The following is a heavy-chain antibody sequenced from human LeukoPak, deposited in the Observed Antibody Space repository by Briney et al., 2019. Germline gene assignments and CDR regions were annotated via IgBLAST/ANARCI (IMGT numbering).Heavy chain of an antibody. Sequence: GGSLRLSCAASGFNFEDYTMHWVRQVPGKTLEWVSLVNWHGTTYYADSLKGRFTISRDNSKNSLYLQMDSLRTEDTAFYYCAKDLTYESSGSVIDNWGLGTLVTVSS. D-gene: IGHD3-22*01. CDR1: GFNFEDYT. V-gene: IGHV3-43*01. CDR2: VNWHGTT. CDR3: AKDLTYESSGSVIDN. J-gene: IGHJ4*02.